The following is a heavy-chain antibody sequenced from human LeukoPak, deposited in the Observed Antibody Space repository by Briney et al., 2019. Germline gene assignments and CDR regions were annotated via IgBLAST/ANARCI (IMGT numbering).Heavy chain of an antibody. CDR1: GYTFTSYA. J-gene: IGHJ4*02. Sequence: ASVKVSCKASGYTFTSYAMNWVRQAPGQGLEWMGWINTNTGNPTYAQGFTGRFVFSLDTSVSTAYLQISSLKAGDTAVYYCARDQSLITMIVVVPTPDYWGQGTLVTVSS. V-gene: IGHV7-4-1*02. CDR3: ARDQSLITMIVVVPTPDY. CDR2: INTNTGNP. D-gene: IGHD3-22*01.